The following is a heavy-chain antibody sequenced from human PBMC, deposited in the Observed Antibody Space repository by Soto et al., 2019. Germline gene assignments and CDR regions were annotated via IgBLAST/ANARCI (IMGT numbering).Heavy chain of an antibody. CDR1: GDSVSSNSAT. CDR2: TYFRSQWYY. CDR3: PRERREVGGTLKPTEY. V-gene: IGHV6-1*01. D-gene: IGHD1-26*01. J-gene: IGHJ4*02. Sequence: QVQLQQSGPGLVKPSQTLSLTCAISGDSVSSNSATWNWIRQSPSRGLEWLGRTYFRSQWYYDYAVSVTSRLTSNPHTSKNQSALQLNSVTPEDTAVYYCPRERREVGGTLKPTEYWGQGTLVTVSS.